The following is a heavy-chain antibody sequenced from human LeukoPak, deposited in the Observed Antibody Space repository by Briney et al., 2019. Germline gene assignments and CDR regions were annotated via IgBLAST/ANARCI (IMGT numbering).Heavy chain of an antibody. CDR1: GFTFSNTW. V-gene: IGHV3-53*01. D-gene: IGHD6-19*01. CDR3: AKCSTSAYTTGWCNWIDP. Sequence: GGSLRLSCVGSGFTFSNTWLNWVRQAPGKGLEWVSSTVSRGTTQYADSVKGRFTVSRDTSKNTLYLQMNSLRADDTAVYYCAKCSTSAYTTGWCNWIDPWGQGTLVTVSS. J-gene: IGHJ5*02. CDR2: TVSRGTT.